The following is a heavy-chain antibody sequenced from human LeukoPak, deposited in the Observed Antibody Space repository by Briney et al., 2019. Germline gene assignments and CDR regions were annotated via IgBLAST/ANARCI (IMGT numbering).Heavy chain of an antibody. J-gene: IGHJ6*04. CDR3: ARDGGNFGGYYGMDV. Sequence: SSTPSLTCAVSDGSLNRRNWRSWLRHPPGKGLEWIGEIYHSGSTNYKPSLKSRVTISVDKSKNQFSLKLSSVTAADTAVYYCARDGGNFGGYYGMDVWGKGTTVTVSS. CDR2: IYHSGST. D-gene: IGHD3-16*01. CDR1: DGSLNRRNW. V-gene: IGHV4-4*02.